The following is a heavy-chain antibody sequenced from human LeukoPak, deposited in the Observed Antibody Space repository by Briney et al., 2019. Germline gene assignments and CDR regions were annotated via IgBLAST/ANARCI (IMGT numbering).Heavy chain of an antibody. D-gene: IGHD3-10*01. CDR2: ISSSGSTI. J-gene: IGHJ4*02. CDR3: ARGNTYYYGSGSSYYFDY. V-gene: IGHV3-48*03. Sequence: GGSLRLSCAASGFTFSSYEMNWVRQAPGKGLEWVSYISSSGSTIYYADSVKGRFTISRDNAKNSLYLQMNSQRGEDTAVYYCARGNTYYYGSGSSYYFDYWGQGTLVTVSA. CDR1: GFTFSSYE.